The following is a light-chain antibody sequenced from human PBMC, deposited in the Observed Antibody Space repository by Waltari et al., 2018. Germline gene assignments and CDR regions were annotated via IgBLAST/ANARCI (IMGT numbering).Light chain of an antibody. V-gene: IGKV4-1*01. Sequence: DIVMTQSPDSLAVSLGERATINCKSSQRVLYSSHNKAYLAWYQQKPGQPPNLLIYWASTRESGVPDRFSGSGSGTDFTLTISSLQAEDVAVYYCQQYYSTPLTFGGGTKVEIK. CDR3: QQYYSTPLT. J-gene: IGKJ4*01. CDR2: WAS. CDR1: QRVLYSSHNKAY.